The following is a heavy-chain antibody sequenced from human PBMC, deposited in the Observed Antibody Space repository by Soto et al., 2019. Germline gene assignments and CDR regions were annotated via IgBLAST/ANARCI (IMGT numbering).Heavy chain of an antibody. V-gene: IGHV3-33*01. D-gene: IGHD3-22*01. J-gene: IGHJ4*02. CDR3: ARDEMIVAGYFDY. CDR1: GFTFSSYG. CDR2: IWYDGSNK. Sequence: QVQLVESGGGVVQPGRSLRLSCAASGFTFSSYGMHWVRQAPGKGLEWVAVIWYDGSNKYYADSVKGRFTISRDNSKNTLYLQINSLRAEDTAVYYCARDEMIVAGYFDYWGQGTLVTVSS.